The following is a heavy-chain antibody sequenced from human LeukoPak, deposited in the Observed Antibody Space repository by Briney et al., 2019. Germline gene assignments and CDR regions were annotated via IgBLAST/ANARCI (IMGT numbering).Heavy chain of an antibody. CDR3: ARDRTGGSRERETEFDY. D-gene: IGHD1-26*01. V-gene: IGHV4-30-2*04. Sequence: YHSGTPYYTPSLKSRVTISVDTSKNQFSLKLSSVTAADTAVYYCARDRTGGSRERETEFDYWGQGTLVTVSS. CDR2: YHSGTP. J-gene: IGHJ4*02.